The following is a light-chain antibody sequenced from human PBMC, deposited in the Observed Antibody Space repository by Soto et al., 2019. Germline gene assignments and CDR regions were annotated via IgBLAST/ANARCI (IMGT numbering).Light chain of an antibody. CDR1: QDNSNY. Sequence: DIQMTQSPSSLSASEGDRFTIXXRASQDNSNYLAWYQQKPGKIPKXVIYAASTLQSGVPSRFSGSGSGTDFTLTISSLQPEDVATYYCQKYNSAPLTFGQGTRLEIK. J-gene: IGKJ5*01. V-gene: IGKV1-27*01. CDR3: QKYNSAPLT. CDR2: AAS.